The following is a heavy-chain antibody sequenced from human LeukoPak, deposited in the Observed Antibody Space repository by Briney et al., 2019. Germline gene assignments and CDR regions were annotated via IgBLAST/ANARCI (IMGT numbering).Heavy chain of an antibody. Sequence: GGSLRLSCTASGFTFGDYAMSWVRQAPGKGLEWVGFIRSKAYGGTTEYAASVKGRFTISRDDSKSIAYLQMNSLKTEDTAVYYCTRGGMATITDFDYWGQGTLVTVSS. D-gene: IGHD5-24*01. CDR3: TRGGMATITDFDY. CDR1: GFTFGDYA. J-gene: IGHJ4*02. V-gene: IGHV3-49*04. CDR2: IRSKAYGGTT.